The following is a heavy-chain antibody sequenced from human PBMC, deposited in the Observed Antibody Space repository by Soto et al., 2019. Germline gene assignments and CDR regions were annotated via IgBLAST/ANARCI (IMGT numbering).Heavy chain of an antibody. CDR1: GGTFSSYT. CDR3: ARDVDGSGSFFDY. CDR2: IIPILGIA. Sequence: QVQLVQSGAEVKKPGSSVKVSCTASGGTFSSYTISWVRQAPGQGLEWMGRIIPILGIANYAQKFQGRVTITADKSTSTAYMELSSLRSEDTAVYYCARDVDGSGSFFDYWGQGTLVTVSS. D-gene: IGHD3-10*01. J-gene: IGHJ4*02. V-gene: IGHV1-69*08.